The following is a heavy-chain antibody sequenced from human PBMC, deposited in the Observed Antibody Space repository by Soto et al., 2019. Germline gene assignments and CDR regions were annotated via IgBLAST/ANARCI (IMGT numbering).Heavy chain of an antibody. CDR3: AKDIYAILTGYSRGDGLDL. CDR2: ISWKSGSM. D-gene: IGHD3-9*01. Sequence: DVQLVESGGDLVQPGRSLRLACTASGFKIDDYAMHWVRQAPGKGLEWVSGISWKSGSMNSADSVKGRFTISRDNANNSLYLQMNSLSSEDTALYYCAKDIYAILTGYSRGDGLDLWGHGTMVTVSS. J-gene: IGHJ3*01. V-gene: IGHV3-9*01. CDR1: GFKIDDYA.